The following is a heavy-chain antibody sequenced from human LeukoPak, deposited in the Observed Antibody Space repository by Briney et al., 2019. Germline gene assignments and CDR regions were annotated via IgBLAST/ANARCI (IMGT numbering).Heavy chain of an antibody. CDR2: INPNSGGT. Sequence: ASAKVSCKASGYTFTGYYMHWVRQAPGQGLEWMGRINPNSGGTNYAQKFQGRVTMTRDTSISTAYMELSRLRSDDTAVYYCARGRTSLANTRLGTDDTFDIWGQGTMVTVSS. CDR3: ARGRTSLANTRLGTDDTFDI. J-gene: IGHJ3*02. V-gene: IGHV1-2*06. CDR1: GYTFTGYY. D-gene: IGHD1/OR15-1a*01.